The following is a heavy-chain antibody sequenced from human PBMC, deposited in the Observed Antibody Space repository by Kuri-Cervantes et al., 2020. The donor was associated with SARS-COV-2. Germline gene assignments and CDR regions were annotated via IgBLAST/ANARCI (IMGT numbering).Heavy chain of an antibody. CDR2: IKQDGSEK. V-gene: IGHV3-7*03. CDR3: ARGADDSSGYYRN. D-gene: IGHD3-22*01. Sequence: GESLKISCAASGFTFSSYWMSWVRQAPGKGLEWVANIKQDGSEKYYVDSVKGRFTISRDNAKNSLYLQMNSLRAEDTAVYYCARGADDSSGYYRNWGQGTLVTVSS. CDR1: GFTFSSYW. J-gene: IGHJ4*02.